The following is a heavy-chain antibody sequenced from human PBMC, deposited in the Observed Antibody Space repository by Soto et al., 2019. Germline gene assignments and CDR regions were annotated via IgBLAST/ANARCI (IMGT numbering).Heavy chain of an antibody. J-gene: IGHJ4*02. CDR2: IRFDGSNE. D-gene: IGHD1-7*01. V-gene: IGHV3-33*01. CDR1: GGIFHGYG. CDR3: ARDGIGGTAFRGYLDY. Sequence: GGSLRLSCAVPGGIFHGYGMHWVRQAPGKGLEWVAIIRFDGSNEEYADSVKGRFTISRDNSKNTLYLQMNTLGAEDTAVYYWARDGIGGTAFRGYLDYWGRGTVVTVSS.